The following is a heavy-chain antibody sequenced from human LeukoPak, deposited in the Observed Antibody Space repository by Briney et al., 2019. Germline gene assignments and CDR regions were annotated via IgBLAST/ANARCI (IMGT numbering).Heavy chain of an antibody. CDR3: PRERCETYCGCADY. D-gene: IGHD2-21*01. CDR1: GYTFTSYY. Sequence: ASVKVSCKASGYTFTSYYMHWLRQAPGQGLEWMGIINPSGGSTSDAQKFRGRVTMTRDTSTSTVYMELSSLRAEDTAVYYCPRERCETYCGCADYWGQGTLVTVSS. V-gene: IGHV1-46*01. J-gene: IGHJ4*02. CDR2: INPSGGST.